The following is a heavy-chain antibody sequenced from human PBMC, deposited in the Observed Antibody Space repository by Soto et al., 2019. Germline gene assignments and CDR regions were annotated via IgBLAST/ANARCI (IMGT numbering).Heavy chain of an antibody. Sequence: VPVKRGFKAFWAGLSGDLIGLGRQDPGQGLEWMGWISTFHGNTNYAQKFQGSVTMTTDTSTSTAYMELRSLTSDDTAIYYCTRDTNAATAYPRDCWGQ. CDR3: TRDTNAATAYPRDC. D-gene: IGHD2-8*01. CDR2: ISTFHGNT. V-gene: IGHV1-18*01. J-gene: IGHJ4*02. CDR1: WAGLSGDL.